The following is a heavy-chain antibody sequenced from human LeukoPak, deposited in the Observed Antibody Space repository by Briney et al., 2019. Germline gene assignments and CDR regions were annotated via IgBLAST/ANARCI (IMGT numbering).Heavy chain of an antibody. CDR1: GYTFTSYG. V-gene: IGHV1-18*01. CDR2: ISAYNGNT. D-gene: IGHD3-16*01. J-gene: IGHJ4*02. Sequence: ASVKVSCKASGYTFTSYGISWVRQAPGQGLEWMGWISAYNGNTNYAQKLQGRVTMTRDMSTSTVYMELSSLRSEDTAVYYCARVRYRLAETYIDYWGQGTLVTVSS. CDR3: ARVRYRLAETYIDY.